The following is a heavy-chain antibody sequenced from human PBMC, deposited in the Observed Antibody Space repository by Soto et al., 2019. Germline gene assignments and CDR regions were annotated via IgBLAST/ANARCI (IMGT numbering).Heavy chain of an antibody. Sequence: SLTCTVSGDSMDSFYSNWILQPPGKGLEWIGNIYYTGSTNYNPSLESRVSISIDTSKNQFSLQVSSLTAPDTANYYCARDATLRHWGHGTLVTVSS. J-gene: IGHJ4*01. CDR1: GDSMDSFY. D-gene: IGHD2-15*01. CDR3: ARDATLRH. V-gene: IGHV4-59*01. CDR2: IYYTGST.